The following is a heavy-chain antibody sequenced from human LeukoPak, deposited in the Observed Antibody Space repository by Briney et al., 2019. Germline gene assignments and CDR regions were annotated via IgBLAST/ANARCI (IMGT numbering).Heavy chain of an antibody. J-gene: IGHJ4*02. CDR2: ITYDGSNK. CDR1: GFTFSSYG. CDR3: AKDYLGSYSSDY. V-gene: IGHV3-30*18. D-gene: IGHD1-26*01. Sequence: PGGSLRLSCAASGFTFSSYGMHWVRQAPGKGLEWVAVITYDGSNKYYADSVKGRFTISRDNSKNTLYLQMNSLRAEDTAVYYCAKDYLGSYSSDYWGQGTLVTVSS.